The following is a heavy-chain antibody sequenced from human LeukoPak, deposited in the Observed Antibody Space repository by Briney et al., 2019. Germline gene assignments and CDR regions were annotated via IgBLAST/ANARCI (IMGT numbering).Heavy chain of an antibody. CDR1: GFTFTSYW. J-gene: IGHJ4*02. CDR2: IYPTDSDT. CDR3: ARGVNRANDF. Sequence: GESLKTSCKGSGFTFTSYWIAWVRQMPAKDRVYMGIIYPTDSDTGYSPSFQGQVTISADRSISTAYLQWNTLKASDTAMYYCARGVNRANDFWGQGTLVTVSS. D-gene: IGHD2-21*01. V-gene: IGHV5-51*01.